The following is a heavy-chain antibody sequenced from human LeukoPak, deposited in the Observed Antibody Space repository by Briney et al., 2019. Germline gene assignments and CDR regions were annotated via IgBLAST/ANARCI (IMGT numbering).Heavy chain of an antibody. CDR1: GGTFSSYA. CDR3: ARAGSRDGYNFGY. J-gene: IGHJ4*02. V-gene: IGHV1-69*13. Sequence: SVKVSCKASGGTFSSYAISWVRQAPGQGLEWMGGIIPIFGTANYAQKFQGRVTITADESTSTAYMELSSLRSEDTAVYYCARAGSRDGYNFGYWGQGTLVTVSS. D-gene: IGHD5-24*01. CDR2: IIPIFGTA.